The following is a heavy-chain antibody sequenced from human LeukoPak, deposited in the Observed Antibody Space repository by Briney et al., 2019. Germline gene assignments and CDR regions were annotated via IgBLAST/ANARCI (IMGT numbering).Heavy chain of an antibody. Sequence: GGSLRLSCATSGFIFSNYAVNWVRQAPGKGLEWVSIISGSGDTTYYADSVKGRFTISRGNSKNTLYLQMNSLRAEDTAVYYCARGDPENYYYYMDVWGKGTTVTVSS. CDR3: ARGDPENYYYYMDV. D-gene: IGHD2-21*02. V-gene: IGHV3-23*01. J-gene: IGHJ6*03. CDR2: ISGSGDTT. CDR1: GFIFSNYA.